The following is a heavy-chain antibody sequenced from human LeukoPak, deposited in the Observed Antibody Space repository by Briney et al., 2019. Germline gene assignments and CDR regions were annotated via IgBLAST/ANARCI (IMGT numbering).Heavy chain of an antibody. J-gene: IGHJ5*02. CDR1: GFTFSGYG. Sequence: GRSLRLSCAASGFTFSGYGMHWVRQAPGKGLECVTGIAYDGSRKHYADSVKGRFTISRDNSRNTMDLQMNSLRVEDTAVYHCTRYDSSRFDPWGQGTLVIVSA. CDR2: IAYDGSRK. V-gene: IGHV3-30*03. CDR3: TRYDSSRFDP. D-gene: IGHD3-3*01.